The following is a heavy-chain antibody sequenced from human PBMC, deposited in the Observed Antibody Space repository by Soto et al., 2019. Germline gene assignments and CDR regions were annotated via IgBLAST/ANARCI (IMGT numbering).Heavy chain of an antibody. Sequence: QVQLVQSGAEVKKPGSSVKVSYKASGGTFSSYAISWVRQAPGQGLEWMGGIIPIFGTANYAQKFQGRVTITADESTSTAYMELSSLRSEDTAVYYCARAKGYCSGGSCYAGYYYYGMDVWGQGTTVTVSS. CDR1: GGTFSSYA. V-gene: IGHV1-69*01. CDR2: IIPIFGTA. CDR3: ARAKGYCSGGSCYAGYYYYGMDV. J-gene: IGHJ6*02. D-gene: IGHD2-15*01.